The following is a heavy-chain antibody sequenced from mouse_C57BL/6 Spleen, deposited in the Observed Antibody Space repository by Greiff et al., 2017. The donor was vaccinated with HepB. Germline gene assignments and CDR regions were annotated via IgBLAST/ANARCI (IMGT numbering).Heavy chain of an antibody. D-gene: IGHD2-2*01. Sequence: EVNVVESGGGLVKPGGSLKLSCAASGFTFSSYAMSWVRQTPEKRLEWVATISDGGSYTYYPDNVKGRFTISRDNAKNNLYLQMSHLKSEDTAMYYCARAGVMTYFDYWGQGTTLTVSS. CDR2: ISDGGSYT. CDR1: GFTFSSYA. J-gene: IGHJ2*01. CDR3: ARAGVMTYFDY. V-gene: IGHV5-4*03.